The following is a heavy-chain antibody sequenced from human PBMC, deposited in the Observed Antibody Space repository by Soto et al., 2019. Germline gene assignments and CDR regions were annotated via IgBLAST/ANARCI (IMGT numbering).Heavy chain of an antibody. Sequence: GGSLRLSCTASGFTFGDYAMSWFRQAPGKGLEWVGFIRSKAYGGTTEYAASVKGRFTISRDDSKSIAYLQMNSLKTEDTAVYYCTRPRSSITMVRGVMPPFMDAWGQGTTVTVSS. CDR1: GFTFGDYA. CDR3: TRPRSSITMVRGVMPPFMDA. CDR2: IRSKAYGGTT. V-gene: IGHV3-49*03. D-gene: IGHD3-10*01. J-gene: IGHJ6*02.